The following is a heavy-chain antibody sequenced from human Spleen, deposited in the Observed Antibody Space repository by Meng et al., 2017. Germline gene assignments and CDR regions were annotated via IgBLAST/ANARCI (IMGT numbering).Heavy chain of an antibody. J-gene: IGHJ3*02. CDR3: ARDSGNFYENEKYDGSFDI. CDR2: IRGSGGST. CDR1: RFTFSNYA. V-gene: IGHV3-23*01. Sequence: GESLKISCADSRFTFSNYAMSWVRQAPGKGLEWVSAIRGSGGSTYYADSEKGRFTISRDNSKNTLYLQLNSLRTEDTAVYYCARDSGNFYENEKYDGSFDIWGQGTRVTVSS. D-gene: IGHD1-26*01.